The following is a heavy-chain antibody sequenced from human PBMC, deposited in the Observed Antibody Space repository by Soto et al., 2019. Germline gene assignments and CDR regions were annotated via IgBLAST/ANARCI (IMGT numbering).Heavy chain of an antibody. D-gene: IGHD3-16*01. J-gene: IGHJ5*02. CDR3: AIQRAFTPSWFDP. CDR2: NYSSGST. V-gene: IGHV4-61*01. CDR1: EVSVNSCSEY. Sequence: QVQLQESGPGLVKPSETLSLTCTVSEVSVNSCSEYWSWIRQPPGTRLEWSGYNYSSGSTKYNPSLKSRGTISVDTSKNLFALKLSSVTAADTAVYYWAIQRAFTPSWFDPCGQGTLVTVSS.